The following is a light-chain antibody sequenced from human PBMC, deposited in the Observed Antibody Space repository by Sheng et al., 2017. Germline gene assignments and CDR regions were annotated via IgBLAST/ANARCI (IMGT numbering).Light chain of an antibody. Sequence: QSALTQPASVSGSPGQSITISCTGTSTDVGNYNLVSWFQQHPGKAPKLLIFEVTKWSSGVSNRFSGSKSGNTASLTISGLQADDEADYYCCSYAGSGTWVFGGGTILTV. J-gene: IGLJ3*02. CDR3: CSYAGSGTWV. CDR2: EVT. V-gene: IGLV2-23*02. CDR1: STDVGNYNL.